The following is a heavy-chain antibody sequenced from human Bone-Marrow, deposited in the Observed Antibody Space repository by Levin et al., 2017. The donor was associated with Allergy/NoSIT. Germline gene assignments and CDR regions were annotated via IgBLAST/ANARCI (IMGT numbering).Heavy chain of an antibody. Sequence: ASVKVSCKASGYTFTDYYIHWIRQAPGHGLEWMGRINPDGGGTKFSPQFEGRVTLTRDTSIRTVNMELSRLISDDTAVYFCARDLVGVDAFDFWGQGTMVIVSS. V-gene: IGHV1-2*02. D-gene: IGHD1-26*01. CDR3: ARDLVGVDAFDF. CDR2: INPDGGGT. CDR1: GYTFTDYY. J-gene: IGHJ3*01.